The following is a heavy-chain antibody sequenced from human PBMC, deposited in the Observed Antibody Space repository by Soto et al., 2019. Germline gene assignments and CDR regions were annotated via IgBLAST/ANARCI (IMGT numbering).Heavy chain of an antibody. D-gene: IGHD2-15*01. CDR1: GRSISSVNYY. J-gene: IGHJ4*02. V-gene: IGHV4-30-4*01. Sequence: PLEILSLTCTVSGRSISSVNYYWSWIRQPPGKGLEWIGYIYYSGSTYYNPSLRSRVTISVDTSKNQFSLKLSSVTAADTAVYYCARYGSGECNRGSCYSPFDYWGQGTLVT. CDR2: IYYSGST. CDR3: ARYGSGECNRGSCYSPFDY.